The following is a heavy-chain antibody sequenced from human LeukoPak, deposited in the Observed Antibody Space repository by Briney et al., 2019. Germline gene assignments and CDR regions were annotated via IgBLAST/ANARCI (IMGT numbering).Heavy chain of an antibody. CDR3: ARGTDYGDYIWFDP. Sequence: SQTLSLTCTVSGGSISSGGYYWSWIRQPPGKGLEWIGYIFNSRSTNYNPSLKSRVTISVDTSKNQFSLKLSSVTAADTALYYCARGTDYGDYIWFDPWGQGTLVTVSS. CDR2: IFNSRST. CDR1: GGSISSGGYY. J-gene: IGHJ5*02. D-gene: IGHD4-17*01. V-gene: IGHV4-61*08.